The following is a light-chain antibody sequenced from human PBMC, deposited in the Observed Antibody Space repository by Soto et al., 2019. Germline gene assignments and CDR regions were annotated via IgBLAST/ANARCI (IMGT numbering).Light chain of an antibody. V-gene: IGKV1-5*01. CDR1: QSISRW. CDR2: DVS. CDR3: QQYETYSQWT. Sequence: DIQMTQSPSTLSASLGDRVTITCQASQSISRWLAWYQQKPGKAPKLLISDVSSLERGVPSRFSGSGSGTEFTLTISSLQPDDFATYHCQQYETYSQWTFGQGTKVEI. J-gene: IGKJ1*01.